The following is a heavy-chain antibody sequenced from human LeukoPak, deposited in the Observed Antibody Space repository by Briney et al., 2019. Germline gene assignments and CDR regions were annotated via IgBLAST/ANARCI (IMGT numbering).Heavy chain of an antibody. CDR2: ISSSSSTI. CDR1: GFTFGDYA. D-gene: IGHD6-25*01. V-gene: IGHV3-48*03. CDR3: ARFAAGGSYYYYMDV. Sequence: GGSLRLSCTASGFTFGDYAMSWVRQAPGKGLEWVSYISSSSSTIYYADSVKGRFTISRDNAKNSLYLQMNSLRADDTAVYYCARFAAGGSYYYYMDVWGKGTTVTVSS. J-gene: IGHJ6*03.